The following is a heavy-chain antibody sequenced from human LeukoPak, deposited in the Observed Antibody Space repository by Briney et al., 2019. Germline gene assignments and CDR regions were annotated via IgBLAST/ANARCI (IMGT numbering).Heavy chain of an antibody. D-gene: IGHD6-19*01. CDR1: GFTFRSYG. CDR3: AKEEGKAVTGTFYYGMDV. CDR2: ISYDGSNK. V-gene: IGHV3-30*18. Sequence: GGSLRLSCAAPGFTFRSYGKHWVRQAPGKGLEWVAVISYDGSNKYYADSVKGRFTISRDNSKNTLYLQMNSLRAEDMDVYYCAKEEGKAVTGTFYYGMDVWGQGNRVTVSS. J-gene: IGHJ6*02.